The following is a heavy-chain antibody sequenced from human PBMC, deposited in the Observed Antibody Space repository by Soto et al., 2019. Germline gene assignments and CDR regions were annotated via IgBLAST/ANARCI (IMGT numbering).Heavy chain of an antibody. CDR3: ARVRGAEANFDY. CDR1: GGSISGGCDC. V-gene: IGHV4-30-2*01. CDR2: IYHSGST. J-gene: IGHJ4*02. D-gene: IGHD1-26*01. Sequence: SETQSLTYAVSGGSISGGCDCWSWLRQPPGKGLEWIGYIYHSGSTYYNPSLKSRVTISVDRSKNQFSLKLSSVTAADTAVYYCARVRGAEANFDYWGQGTLVTVSS.